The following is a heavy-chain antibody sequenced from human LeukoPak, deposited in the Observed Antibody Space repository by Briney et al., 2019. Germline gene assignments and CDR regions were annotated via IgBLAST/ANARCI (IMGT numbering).Heavy chain of an antibody. CDR1: GSTFDDYA. V-gene: IGHV3-9*01. CDR3: AKDKGSSWPNWFDP. Sequence: GRSLRLSCAASGSTFDDYAMHWVRQAPAKDLEWVSGISWNSGSTGYADSGKGRFSISRDNAKNSLYLQMNSLRAEDTAWYYCAKDKGSSWPNWFDPWGQGTLVTVSS. D-gene: IGHD6-13*01. J-gene: IGHJ5*02. CDR2: ISWNSGST.